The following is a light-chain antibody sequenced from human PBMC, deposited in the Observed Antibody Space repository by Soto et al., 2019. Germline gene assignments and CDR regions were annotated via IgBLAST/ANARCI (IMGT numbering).Light chain of an antibody. CDR1: QSFSNG. CDR2: KAS. CDR3: QPYDTYWT. V-gene: IGKV1-5*03. J-gene: IGKJ1*01. Sequence: DIQMTQSPSTLSAAVGDRVTITCRASQSFSNGLAWYQQKPGKAPKLLIYKASSLESGVPSRISGSGSGTKFTLTISSLQPDDFATYYCQPYDTYWTFGQGTKVQIK.